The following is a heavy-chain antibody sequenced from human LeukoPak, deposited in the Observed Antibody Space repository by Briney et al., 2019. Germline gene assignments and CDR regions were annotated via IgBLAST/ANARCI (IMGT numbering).Heavy chain of an antibody. V-gene: IGHV4-59*01. CDR3: ARAGGDYGDYVDS. CDR2: IFYSGST. Sequence: SETLSLTCAVSGGSISSFFWSWSWQPPGTGLEWIGYIFYSGSTNYNSSLPSRVTISVDTSKNQFSLRLNSVTAADTAVYYCARAGGDYGDYVDSWGQGTLVTVSS. D-gene: IGHD4-17*01. J-gene: IGHJ4*02. CDR1: GGSISSFF.